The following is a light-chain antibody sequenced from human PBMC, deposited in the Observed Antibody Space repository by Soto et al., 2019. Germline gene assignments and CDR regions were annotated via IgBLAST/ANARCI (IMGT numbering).Light chain of an antibody. CDR1: NSNVGAGYD. V-gene: IGLV1-40*01. CDR2: GNN. J-gene: IGLJ2*01. Sequence: QSVLTQPPSVSXAPGQRATISCTGSNSNVGAGYDVHWYQQLPGTAPKLLIYGNNNRPSGVPDRFSGSKSGTSASLAITGLQAEDEADYYCQSYDSSLRGVFGGGTKLTVL. CDR3: QSYDSSLRGV.